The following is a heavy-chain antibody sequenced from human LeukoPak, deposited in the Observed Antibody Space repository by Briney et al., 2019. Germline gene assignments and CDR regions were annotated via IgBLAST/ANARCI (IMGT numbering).Heavy chain of an antibody. D-gene: IGHD6-13*01. V-gene: IGHV3-7*01. CDR2: IKQDGSEK. Sequence: GGSLRLSCAASGFTFSSYWMSWVRQAPGKGLEWVANIKQDGSEKYYVDSVKGRFTISRDNAKNSLYLQMNSLSAEDTAVYYCGSIGSSWYEDYCGQGTRVTVSS. CDR1: GFTFSSYW. J-gene: IGHJ4*02. CDR3: GSIGSSWYEDY.